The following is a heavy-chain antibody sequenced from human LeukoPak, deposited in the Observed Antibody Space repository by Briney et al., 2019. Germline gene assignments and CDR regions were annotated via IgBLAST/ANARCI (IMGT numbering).Heavy chain of an antibody. D-gene: IGHD2-15*01. J-gene: IGHJ4*02. V-gene: IGHV4-30-4*01. CDR2: IYYCGST. CDR1: GGSISSGDYY. Sequence: SQTLSLTCTVSGGSISSGDYYWGWIRQPPGKGLEWIGYIYYCGSTNYNPSLKSRVTISVDTSKNQFSLKLSSVTAADTAVYYCARKMGICSGGSCYSVFDYWGQGTLVTVSS. CDR3: ARKMGICSGGSCYSVFDY.